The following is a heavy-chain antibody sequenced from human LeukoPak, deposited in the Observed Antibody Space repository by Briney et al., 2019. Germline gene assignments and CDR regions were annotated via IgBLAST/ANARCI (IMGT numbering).Heavy chain of an antibody. CDR1: GGSFSGYY. Sequence: SETLSLTCAVYGGSFSGYYWSWIRQPPGKGLEWIGEINHSGSTNYNPSLKSRVTISVDTSKNQLSLKLSSVTAADTAVYYCARARSCTSCYPLPKFAYFDIWGQGTMVTVSS. CDR3: ARARSCTSCYPLPKFAYFDI. J-gene: IGHJ3*02. D-gene: IGHD2-2*01. V-gene: IGHV4-34*01. CDR2: INHSGST.